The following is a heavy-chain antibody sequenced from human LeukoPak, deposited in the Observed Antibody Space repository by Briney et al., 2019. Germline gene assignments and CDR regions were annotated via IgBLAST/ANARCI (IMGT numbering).Heavy chain of an antibody. CDR1: GFTFISYA. Sequence: GGSLRLSCAASGFTFISYAMHWVRQAPGKGLEYVSAISSNGGSTYYANSVKGRFTISRDNSKNTLYLQMGSLRAEDMAVYYCAREGSRWFGDRYGMDVWGQGTTVTVSS. V-gene: IGHV3-64*01. CDR3: AREGSRWFGDRYGMDV. D-gene: IGHD3-10*01. CDR2: ISSNGGST. J-gene: IGHJ6*02.